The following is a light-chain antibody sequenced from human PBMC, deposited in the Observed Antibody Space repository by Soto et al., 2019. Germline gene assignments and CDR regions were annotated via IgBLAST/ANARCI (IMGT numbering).Light chain of an antibody. CDR3: QQRSVWPWT. J-gene: IGKJ1*01. CDR2: GAS. CDR1: QSVSNNY. V-gene: IGKV3D-20*02. Sequence: EIVLTQSPGTLCLSPGERATLSCRASQSVSNNYLAWYQQKPGQAPRLLIYGASNRATGIPDRFSGSGSGTDFTLTISSLEPEDFAVFYCQQRSVWPWTFGQGTKVDI.